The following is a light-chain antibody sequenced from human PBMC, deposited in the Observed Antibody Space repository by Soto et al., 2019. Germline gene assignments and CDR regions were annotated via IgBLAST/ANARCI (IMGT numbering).Light chain of an antibody. CDR2: DAS. V-gene: IGKV3-20*01. Sequence: EIVLTQSPGTLSLSPGERATLSCRASQSISSSYLAWYQQKPGQTPRLLIFDASNRATGIPDRFSGSGSGTDFTLTISRLESEDFAVYYGQQYDGSPWTFGQGTKVEFK. J-gene: IGKJ1*01. CDR1: QSISSSY. CDR3: QQYDGSPWT.